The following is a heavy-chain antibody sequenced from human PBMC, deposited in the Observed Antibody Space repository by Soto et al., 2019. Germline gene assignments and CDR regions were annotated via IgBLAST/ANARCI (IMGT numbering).Heavy chain of an antibody. J-gene: IGHJ6*02. D-gene: IGHD6-6*01. CDR2: IVPMFGTA. Sequence: QVQLVQSGAEVKEPGSSVKVSCKASGGTFADFIMNWVRQTPGQGLEWMGGIVPMFGTATYAEKFKGRVTISATGSTSTAYMELTSLRSEDTAVYYCARNGTYRSSRSQYSGMDVWGQGTTVTVS. CDR3: ARNGTYRSSRSQYSGMDV. CDR1: GGTFADFI. V-gene: IGHV1-69*01.